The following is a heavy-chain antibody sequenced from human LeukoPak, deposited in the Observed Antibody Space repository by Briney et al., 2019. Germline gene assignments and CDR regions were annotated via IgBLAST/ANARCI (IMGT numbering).Heavy chain of an antibody. Sequence: GGSLRLSCSASGFTFSSYAMHWVRQAPGKGLEYVSAISSNGGSTYYADSVKGRFTISRDNSKNTLYLQMSSLRAEDTAVYYCVTRIMITFGGVIVAPYFDYWGQGTLVTVSS. CDR1: GFTFSSYA. V-gene: IGHV3-64D*09. CDR2: ISSNGGST. CDR3: VTRIMITFGGVIVAPYFDY. D-gene: IGHD3-16*02. J-gene: IGHJ4*02.